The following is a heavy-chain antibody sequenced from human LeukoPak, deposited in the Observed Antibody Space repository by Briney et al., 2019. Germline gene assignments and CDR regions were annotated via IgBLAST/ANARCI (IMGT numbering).Heavy chain of an antibody. CDR1: GDSFSIYW. V-gene: IGHV5-51*01. Sequence: RGESLKISCKGSGDSFSIYWIAWVRQMPGKGLEWMGIIYPGDSDTRYSPSFQGQVTMSADKSISTAYLQWSGLKASDTAIYYCARRRIVGSGWYDGSFDMWGQGTMVTVSS. CDR2: IYPGDSDT. CDR3: ARRRIVGSGWYDGSFDM. D-gene: IGHD6-19*01. J-gene: IGHJ3*02.